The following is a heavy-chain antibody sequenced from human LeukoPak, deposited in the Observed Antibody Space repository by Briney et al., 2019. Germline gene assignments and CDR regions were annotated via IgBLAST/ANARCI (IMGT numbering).Heavy chain of an antibody. Sequence: GGSLRLSCAASGFTFDDYAMHWVRQAPGKGQEGVSGISWNSGSIGYADSVKGRFTISRDNAKNSLYLQMNSLRAEDTALYYCAKDFMYTISGYDFSGVYAFDIWGQGTMVTVSS. J-gene: IGHJ3*02. D-gene: IGHD5-12*01. CDR2: ISWNSGSI. CDR3: AKDFMYTISGYDFSGVYAFDI. V-gene: IGHV3-9*01. CDR1: GFTFDDYA.